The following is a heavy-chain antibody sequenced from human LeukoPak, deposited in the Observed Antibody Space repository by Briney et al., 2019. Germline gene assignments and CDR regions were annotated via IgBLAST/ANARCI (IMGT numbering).Heavy chain of an antibody. D-gene: IGHD1-26*01. CDR2: INPSGGSR. Sequence: GASVKVSCKASGYTFTSYYMHWVRQAPGQGLEWMGIINPSGGSRSYAQKFQGRVTMTRDTSTSTVYMELSSLRSVDTAVYYCARGSIVGAKTLGFGAFDIWGQGTMVTVSS. V-gene: IGHV1-46*01. J-gene: IGHJ3*02. CDR3: ARGSIVGAKTLGFGAFDI. CDR1: GYTFTSYY.